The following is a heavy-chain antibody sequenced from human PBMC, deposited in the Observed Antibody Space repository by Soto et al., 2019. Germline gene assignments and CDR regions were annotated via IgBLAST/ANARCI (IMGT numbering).Heavy chain of an antibody. V-gene: IGHV1-46*01. Sequence: ASVKVSCKASGYTFTSYYMHWVRQAPGQGLEWMGIINPSGGSTSYAQKFQGRVTMTRDTSTSTVYMELSSLRSEDTAVYYCARGGLWFGESDYGMEVWGQGTTVTVSS. D-gene: IGHD3-10*01. CDR1: GYTFTSYY. J-gene: IGHJ6*02. CDR2: INPSGGST. CDR3: ARGGLWFGESDYGMEV.